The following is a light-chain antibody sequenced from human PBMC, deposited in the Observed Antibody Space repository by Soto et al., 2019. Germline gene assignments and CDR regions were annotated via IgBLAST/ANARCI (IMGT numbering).Light chain of an antibody. V-gene: IGLV1-40*01. Sequence: QSVLTQPPSVSWAPGQRVTISCTGSSSNIGPTYDVHWYQQLPGTAPKLLIYANTNRPSGVPDRFSGSKSGTSASLAITGLQAEDEADYFCQSYDSSLSGYVFGTGTKLTVL. CDR2: ANT. J-gene: IGLJ1*01. CDR1: SSNIGPTYD. CDR3: QSYDSSLSGYV.